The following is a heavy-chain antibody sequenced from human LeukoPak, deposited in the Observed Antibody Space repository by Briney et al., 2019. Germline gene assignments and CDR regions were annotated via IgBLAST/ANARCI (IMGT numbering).Heavy chain of an antibody. J-gene: IGHJ4*02. CDR2: INTNTGNT. V-gene: IGHV1-46*01. D-gene: IGHD1-26*01. CDR3: ARGDIVGVSWGSYFEF. CDR1: GYTFSTYY. Sequence: ASVKVSCKASGYTFSTYYMHWLRQAPGQGLEWMGVINTNTGNTVYAQKFQGRVVMTRDTSTSTVYVDLSSLRSEGTAVYYCARGDIVGVSWGSYFEFWGQGTLVIVSS.